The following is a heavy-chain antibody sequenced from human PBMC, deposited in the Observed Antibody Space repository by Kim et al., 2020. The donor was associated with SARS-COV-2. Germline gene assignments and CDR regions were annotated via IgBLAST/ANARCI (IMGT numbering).Heavy chain of an antibody. Sequence: GGSLRLSCAASGFTFSSYGMHWVRQAPGKGLEWVAVISYDGSNKYYADSVKGRFTISRDNSKNTLYLQMNSLRAEDTAVYYCAKDAGAGEVAGPNDARNFIIDYWGQGTLVTVSS. J-gene: IGHJ4*02. CDR1: GFTFSSYG. V-gene: IGHV3-30*18. CDR2: ISYDGSNK. D-gene: IGHD6-19*01. CDR3: AKDAGAGEVAGPNDARNFIIDY.